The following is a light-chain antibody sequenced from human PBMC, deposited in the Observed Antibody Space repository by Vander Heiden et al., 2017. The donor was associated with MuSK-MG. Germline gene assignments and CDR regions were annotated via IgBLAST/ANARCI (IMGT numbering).Light chain of an antibody. Sequence: EAVLTQSPGTLSLSPGERGTLSCRSSHSVRSDYLAWYQQKPGQAPRLLIYGASNRATGIKDRFSGSGYGTDFTLTISRLEPEDVAVYYCQHWNTEHPPFTFGHGTKVEIK. CDR2: GAS. V-gene: IGKV3-20*01. CDR3: QHWNTEHPPFT. CDR1: HSVRSDY. J-gene: IGKJ3*01.